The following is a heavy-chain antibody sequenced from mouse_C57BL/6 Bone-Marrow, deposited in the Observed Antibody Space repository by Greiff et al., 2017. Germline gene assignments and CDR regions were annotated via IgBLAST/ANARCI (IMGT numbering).Heavy chain of an antibody. Sequence: VQLQQSGAELVRPGASVTLSCKASGYTFTDYEMHWVKQTPVHGLEWIGAIDPETGGTAYNQKFKGKAILTADKSSSTAYMDLRSLTSEDSAVYYCTRLLRYLWFAYWGQGTLVTVSA. J-gene: IGHJ3*01. CDR3: TRLLRYLWFAY. D-gene: IGHD1-1*01. CDR2: IDPETGGT. CDR1: GYTFTDYE. V-gene: IGHV1-15*01.